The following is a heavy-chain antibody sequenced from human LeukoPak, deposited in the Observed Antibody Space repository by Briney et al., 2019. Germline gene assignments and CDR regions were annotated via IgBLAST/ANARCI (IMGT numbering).Heavy chain of an antibody. D-gene: IGHD2-15*01. J-gene: IGHJ4*02. V-gene: IGHV1-69*13. CDR3: ARDRRAYCSGGSCYSPLDY. CDR2: IIPIFGTA. Sequence: GASVKVSCKASGGTFSSYAISWVRQAPGQGLEWMEGIIPIFGTANYAQKFQGRVTITADESTSTAYMELSSLRSEDTAVYYCARDRRAYCSGGSCYSPLDYWGQGTLVTVSS. CDR1: GGTFSSYA.